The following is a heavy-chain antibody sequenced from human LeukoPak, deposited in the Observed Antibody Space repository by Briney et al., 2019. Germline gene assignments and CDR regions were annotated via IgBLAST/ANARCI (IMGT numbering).Heavy chain of an antibody. J-gene: IGHJ5*02. CDR1: GYSFTSYW. CDR3: ARQDGSGSYYNQNWFDP. CDR2: IYPGDSDT. V-gene: IGHV5-51*01. D-gene: IGHD3-10*01. Sequence: GESLKISCKGSGYSFTSYWIGWVRQMPGKGLEWMGIIYPGDSDTRYSPSFQGQVTISADKSISTAYLQWSSLKASDTAMYYCARQDGSGSYYNQNWFDPWGQGTLVTVSS.